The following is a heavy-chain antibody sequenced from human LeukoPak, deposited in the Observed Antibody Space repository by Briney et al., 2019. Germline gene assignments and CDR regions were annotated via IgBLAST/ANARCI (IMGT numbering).Heavy chain of an antibody. CDR3: ARVSHDVAIEY. J-gene: IGHJ4*02. Sequence: PGGSLRLSCAASGCTFSRHWMTWVRQAAGKGLEWVASIRQDGNEMFYVDSVKGRFTISRDNAKNSLFLQMSSLRAEDTAVYYCARVSHDVAIEYWGQGTLVTVSS. D-gene: IGHD5-12*01. CDR2: IRQDGNEM. V-gene: IGHV3-7*01. CDR1: GCTFSRHW.